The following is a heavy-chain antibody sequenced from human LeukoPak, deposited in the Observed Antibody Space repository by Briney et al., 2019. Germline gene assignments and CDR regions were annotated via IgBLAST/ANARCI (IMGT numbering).Heavy chain of an antibody. V-gene: IGHV3-30-3*01. J-gene: IGHJ6*02. D-gene: IGHD3-10*01. CDR3: ARSRRGSGSYYYYGMDV. CDR2: ISYDGSNK. CDR1: GFTFSSYA. Sequence: GGSLRLSCAASGFTFSSYAMHWVRQAPGKGLEWVAVISYDGSNKYYADSVKGRFTISRDNSKNTLYLQMNSLRAEDTAVYYCARSRRGSGSYYYYGMDVWGQGTTVTVSS.